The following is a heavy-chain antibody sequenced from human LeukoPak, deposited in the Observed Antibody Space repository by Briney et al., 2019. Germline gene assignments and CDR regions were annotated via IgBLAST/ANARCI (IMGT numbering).Heavy chain of an antibody. CDR3: ARRLTQYDCFDP. D-gene: IGHD2-2*01. CDR1: GDSVSSNSVT. CDR2: TYYRSTWYN. Sequence: SQTLSLTCAISGDSVSSNSVTWNWIRQSPSRGLEWLGRTYYRSTWYNDYAVSVRGRITVNPDTSKNQFSLHMNSVTPEDTAVYYCARRLTQYDCFDPWGQGILVTVSS. J-gene: IGHJ5*02. V-gene: IGHV6-1*01.